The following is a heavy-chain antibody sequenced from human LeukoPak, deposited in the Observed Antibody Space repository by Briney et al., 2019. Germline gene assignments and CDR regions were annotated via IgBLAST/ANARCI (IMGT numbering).Heavy chain of an antibody. CDR3: ARIVAGGAFDI. D-gene: IGHD1-26*01. CDR2: IYSGGST. Sequence: GGSLRLACAASGFTVSSNYMTWVRQAPGKGLEWVSVIYSGGSTYYADSVKGRFTISRDNSKNTLYLQMNSLRAEDTAVYYCARIVAGGAFDIWGQGTMVTVSS. V-gene: IGHV3-66*01. J-gene: IGHJ3*02. CDR1: GFTVSSNY.